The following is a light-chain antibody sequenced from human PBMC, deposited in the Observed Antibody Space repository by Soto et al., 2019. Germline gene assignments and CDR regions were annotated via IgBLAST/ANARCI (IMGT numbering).Light chain of an antibody. CDR1: SSDVGGYNY. CDR2: EVT. Sequence: QSALTQPASVSGSLGQSITISCTGTSSDVGGYNYVSWYQQHPGKDPKVVIFEVTKRPSGVSSRFSGSKSGNTASLTVSGLPAEDEGHYSCRSYTSSRTVLFGGGTKVTVL. CDR3: RSYTSSRTVL. J-gene: IGLJ2*01. V-gene: IGLV2-14*01.